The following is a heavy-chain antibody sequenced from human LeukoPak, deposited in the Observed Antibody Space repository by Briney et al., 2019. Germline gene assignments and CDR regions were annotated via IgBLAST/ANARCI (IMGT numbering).Heavy chain of an antibody. V-gene: IGHV1-69*13. J-gene: IGHJ5*02. D-gene: IGHD6-13*01. CDR3: ARFLEAAGWDNWFDP. CDR2: IIPIFGTA. CDR1: GYSFTSYG. Sequence: ASVKVSCKASGYSFTSYGITWVRQAPGQGLEWMGGIIPIFGTANYAQKFQGRVTITADESTSTAYMELSSLRSEDTAVYYCARFLEAAGWDNWFDPWGQGTLVTVSS.